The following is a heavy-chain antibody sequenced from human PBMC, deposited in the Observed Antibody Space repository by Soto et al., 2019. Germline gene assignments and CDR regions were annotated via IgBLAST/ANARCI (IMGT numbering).Heavy chain of an antibody. Sequence: PGGSLRLSCAASGFTFSSYAMSWVRQATGKGLEWVSAISGNGSNTDYADSVKGRFTVSRDNFKNTVYLQMNSLRPEDTAVYFCAKEGQAHCSGGSCFSGWFDSWGQGTQVTVSS. V-gene: IGHV3-23*01. CDR1: GFTFSSYA. CDR3: AKEGQAHCSGGSCFSGWFDS. CDR2: ISGNGSNT. J-gene: IGHJ5*01. D-gene: IGHD2-15*01.